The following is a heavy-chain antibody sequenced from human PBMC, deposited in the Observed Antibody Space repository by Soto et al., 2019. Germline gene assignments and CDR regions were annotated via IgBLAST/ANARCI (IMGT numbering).Heavy chain of an antibody. D-gene: IGHD2-2*01. CDR3: AGDPGGSSSNYSFDS. CDR2: IWPDGSYK. CDR1: GFIFSAYG. V-gene: IGHV3-33*01. Sequence: QVQLVESGGGVVQPEWSLRLSCAASGFIFSAYGMHWVRQAPGRGVDWVALIWPDGSYKYYADSVKGRCTITRDNHRNPLSLPINSLRAENTAVYYCAGDPGGSSSNYSFDSWGQATQVTFSS. J-gene: IGHJ4*02.